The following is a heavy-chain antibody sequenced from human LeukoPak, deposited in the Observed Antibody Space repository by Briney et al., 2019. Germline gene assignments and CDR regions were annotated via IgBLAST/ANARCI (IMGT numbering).Heavy chain of an antibody. CDR1: GFTFGDYA. J-gene: IGHJ4*02. CDR3: TSYIEYSSSSGDY. D-gene: IGHD6-6*01. V-gene: IGHV3-49*03. CDR2: IRSKAYGGTT. Sequence: GGSLRLSCTASGFTFGDYAMSWFRQAPGKALEWVGFIRSKAYGGTTEYAASVKGRFTISRDDSKSIAYLQMNSLKTEDTAVYYCTSYIEYSSSSGDYWAQGTLVTVSS.